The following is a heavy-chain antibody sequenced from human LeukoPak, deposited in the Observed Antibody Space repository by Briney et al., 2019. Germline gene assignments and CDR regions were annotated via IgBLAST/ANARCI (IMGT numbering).Heavy chain of an antibody. D-gene: IGHD3-9*01. Sequence: GGSLRLSCAASGFTFSSYWMSWVRQAPGKGLEWVANIKQDGSEKYYVDSVKGRFTISRDNAKNSLYLQMNSLRAEDTAVYYCARDLALCYDILTGYSLFDYWGQGTLVTVSS. CDR3: ARDLALCYDILTGYSLFDY. CDR2: IKQDGSEK. J-gene: IGHJ4*02. CDR1: GFTFSSYW. V-gene: IGHV3-7*03.